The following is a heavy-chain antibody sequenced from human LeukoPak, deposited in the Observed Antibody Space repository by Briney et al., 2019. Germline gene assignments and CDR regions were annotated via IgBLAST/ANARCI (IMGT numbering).Heavy chain of an antibody. J-gene: IGHJ5*02. CDR3: ARNPWQTAAAGGNWFDP. Sequence: SVKVSCKASGYTFTGYYMHWVRQAPGQGLEWMGWINPNSGGTNYAQKFQGRVTMTRDTSISTAYMELSRLRSDDTAVYYCARNPWQTAAAGGNWFDPWGQGTLVTVSS. CDR1: GYTFTGYY. CDR2: INPNSGGT. V-gene: IGHV1-2*02. D-gene: IGHD6-13*01.